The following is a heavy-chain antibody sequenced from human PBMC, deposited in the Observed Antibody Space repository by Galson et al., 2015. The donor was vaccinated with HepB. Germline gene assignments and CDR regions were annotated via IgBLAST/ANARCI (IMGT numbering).Heavy chain of an antibody. J-gene: IGHJ4*02. CDR1: GFTFSGSA. CDR2: IGSKAHNYAT. V-gene: IGHV3-73*01. Sequence: SLRLSCAASGFTFSGSAMHWVRQASGKGLEWVGRIGSKAHNYATAHVASVKGGFTISRDDSKSTAYLQMNGLKTEDTAVYYCTRLGDLSGYSSKWGQGTLVTVSS. CDR3: TRLGDLSGYSSK. D-gene: IGHD6-13*01.